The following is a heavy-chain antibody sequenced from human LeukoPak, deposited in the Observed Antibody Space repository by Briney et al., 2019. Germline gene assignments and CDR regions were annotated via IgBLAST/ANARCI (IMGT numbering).Heavy chain of an antibody. Sequence: GGSLRLSCAASGFTVSSYSMNWVRQAPGKGLEWVSYISSSSSTIYYADSVKGRFTISRDNAKNSLYLQMNSLRAEDTAVYYCARDYYGSGSYAFDIWGQGTMVTVSS. V-gene: IGHV3-48*01. J-gene: IGHJ3*02. D-gene: IGHD3-10*01. CDR3: ARDYYGSGSYAFDI. CDR2: ISSSSSTI. CDR1: GFTVSSYS.